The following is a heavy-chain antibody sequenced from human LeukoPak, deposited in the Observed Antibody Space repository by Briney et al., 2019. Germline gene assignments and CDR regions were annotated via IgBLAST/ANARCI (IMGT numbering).Heavy chain of an antibody. CDR2: INHYGTIV. J-gene: IGHJ4*02. CDR1: ESTFSSYG. D-gene: IGHD3/OR15-3a*01. CDR3: ARDQDWAFDY. V-gene: IGHV3-48*04. Sequence: GGSLRLSCAASESTFSSYGMSWVRQAPGKGLEWISFINHYGTIVYYADSVRGRFATSRDNAKNSLYLQINNVGADDTAVYYCARDQDWAFDYWGQGTLVTVSS.